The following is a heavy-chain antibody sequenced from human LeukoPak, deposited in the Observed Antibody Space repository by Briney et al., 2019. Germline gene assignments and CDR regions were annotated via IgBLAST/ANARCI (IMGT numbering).Heavy chain of an antibody. CDR1: GFTFSNYA. V-gene: IGHV3-30*04. D-gene: IGHD3-16*01. CDR2: ISYDGSNK. CDR3: ARDFRAGGVTSKAFDI. Sequence: GGSLRLSCAASGFTFSNYAIHWVCQAPGKGLEWVAVISYDGSNKYYADSVKGRFTISRDNSKNTLYLQMNSLRAEDTAVYYCARDFRAGGVTSKAFDIWGQGTMVTVSS. J-gene: IGHJ3*02.